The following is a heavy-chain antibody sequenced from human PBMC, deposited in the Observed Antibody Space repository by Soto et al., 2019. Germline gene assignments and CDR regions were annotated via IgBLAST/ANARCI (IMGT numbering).Heavy chain of an antibody. CDR1: GFTFSSYG. D-gene: IGHD7-27*01. Sequence: PGGSLRLSCAASGFTFSSYGMHWVRQAPGKGLEWVAVIWYDGSNKYYADSVKGRFTISRDNSKNTLYLQMNSLGAEDTAVYYCAGSSNWGYLDYWGQGTLVTVSS. J-gene: IGHJ4*02. CDR3: AGSSNWGYLDY. CDR2: IWYDGSNK. V-gene: IGHV3-33*01.